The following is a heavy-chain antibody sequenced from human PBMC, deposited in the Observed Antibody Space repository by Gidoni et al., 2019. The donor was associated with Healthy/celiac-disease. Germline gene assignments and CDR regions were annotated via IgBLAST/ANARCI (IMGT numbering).Heavy chain of an antibody. CDR3: ARGETGTRPVDY. J-gene: IGHJ4*02. CDR1: GGSISSGSYY. Sequence: QVQLQESGPGLVKPSQTLSLTCTVSGGSISSGSYYWSWIRQPAGKGLEWIGRIYTSGSTNYNPSLKSRVTMSVDTSKNQFSLKLSSVTAADTAVYYCARGETGTRPVDYWGQGTLVTVSS. CDR2: IYTSGST. D-gene: IGHD1-1*01. V-gene: IGHV4-61*02.